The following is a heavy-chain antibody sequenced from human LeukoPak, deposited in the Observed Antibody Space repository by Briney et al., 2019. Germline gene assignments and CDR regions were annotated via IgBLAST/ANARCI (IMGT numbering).Heavy chain of an antibody. CDR3: ARQGGSVLHYSDY. J-gene: IGHJ4*02. D-gene: IGHD5-12*01. CDR2: IYYSGST. V-gene: IGHV4-39*01. CDR1: GVSISSSSYY. Sequence: SETLSLTCTVSGVSISSSSYYWGWIRQPPGKGLEWIGSIYYSGSTYYNPSLRSRVTISVDTSKNQFSLKLSSVTAADTAVYYCARQGGSVLHYSDYWGQGTLVTVSS.